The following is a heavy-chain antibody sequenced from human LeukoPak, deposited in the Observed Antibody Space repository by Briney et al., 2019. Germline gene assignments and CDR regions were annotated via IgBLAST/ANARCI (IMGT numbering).Heavy chain of an antibody. D-gene: IGHD6-13*01. CDR3: ARAWIAAAGTVYFQH. J-gene: IGHJ1*01. CDR1: GGSIRRSSYY. Sequence: PSETLSLTCTVSGGSIRRSSYYWGWIRQPPGKGLEWIGSIYYSGSTYYNPSLKSRVTISVDTSKNQFSLKLSSVTAADTAVYYCARAWIAAAGTVYFQHWGQGTLVTVSS. V-gene: IGHV4-39*07. CDR2: IYYSGST.